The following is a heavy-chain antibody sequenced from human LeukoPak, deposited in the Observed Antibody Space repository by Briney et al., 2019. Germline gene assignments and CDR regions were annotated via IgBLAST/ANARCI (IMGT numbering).Heavy chain of an antibody. J-gene: IGHJ3*02. CDR1: GGSISSYY. Sequence: SETLSLTCTVSGGSISSYYWSWIRQPAGKGLEWIGRIYNSGSTTYNPSLKSRVTMSVDTSKNQFSLKLSSVTAADTAVYYCAVEYSSSYDAFDIWGQGTMVTVSS. CDR2: IYNSGST. CDR3: AVEYSSSYDAFDI. V-gene: IGHV4-4*07. D-gene: IGHD6-6*01.